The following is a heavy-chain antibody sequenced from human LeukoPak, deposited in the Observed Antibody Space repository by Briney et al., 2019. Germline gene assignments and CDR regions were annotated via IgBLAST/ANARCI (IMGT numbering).Heavy chain of an antibody. CDR3: ARRSSRAADFDY. D-gene: IGHD6-13*01. V-gene: IGHV4-39*01. CDR2: IYYSGST. CDR1: GGSISSSSYY. Sequence: SETLSLTCTVSGGSISSSSYYWGWIRQPPGKGLEWIGSIYYSGSTYYNPSLESRVTISVDSSMHQFSLRLSSVTAADTAVYFCARRSSRAADFDYWGQGTLVTVSS. J-gene: IGHJ4*02.